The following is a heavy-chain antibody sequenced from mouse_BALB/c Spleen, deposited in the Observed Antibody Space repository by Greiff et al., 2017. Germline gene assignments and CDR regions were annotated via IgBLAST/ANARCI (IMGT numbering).Heavy chain of an antibody. J-gene: IGHJ4*01. D-gene: IGHD2-13*01. CDR1: GSSLTSSG. V-gene: IGHV2-2*02. Sequence: VKLQESGPGLVQPSQSLSITCTVSGSSLTSSGVHWVRQSPGKGLEWLGVIWSGGSTDYNAAFISRLSISKDNSKSQVFFKMNSLQANDTAIYYCARRGGGDAMDYWGQGTSVTVSS. CDR2: IWSGGST. CDR3: ARRGGGDAMDY.